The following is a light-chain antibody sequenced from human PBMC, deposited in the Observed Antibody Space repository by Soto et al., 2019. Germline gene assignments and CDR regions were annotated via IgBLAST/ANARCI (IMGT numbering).Light chain of an antibody. Sequence: EIVLTQSPGTLSLSPGEGATLSCRASQSVSSRHLAWYQQKPGQTPRLLIYGASTRATGIPDRFIGSGSGADFTLTISRLEPDDFAVYYCQQYGGSPYTFGQGTKLEIK. J-gene: IGKJ2*01. CDR3: QQYGGSPYT. CDR1: QSVSSRH. CDR2: GAS. V-gene: IGKV3-20*01.